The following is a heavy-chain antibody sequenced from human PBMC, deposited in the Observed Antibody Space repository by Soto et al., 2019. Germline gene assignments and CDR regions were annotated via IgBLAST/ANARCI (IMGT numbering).Heavy chain of an antibody. CDR2: ISYDGSNK. CDR3: AKDLGDTAMAVGMDV. D-gene: IGHD5-18*01. V-gene: IGHV3-30*18. J-gene: IGHJ6*02. Sequence: GGSVRLSCAASGFTFSSYGMHWVRQAPGKGLEWVAVISYDGSNKYYADSVKGRFAISRDNSKNTLYLQMNSLRAEDTAVYYCAKDLGDTAMAVGMDVWGQGTTVTVAS. CDR1: GFTFSSYG.